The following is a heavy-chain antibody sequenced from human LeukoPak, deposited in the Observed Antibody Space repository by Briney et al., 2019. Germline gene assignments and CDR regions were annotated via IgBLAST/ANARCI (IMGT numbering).Heavy chain of an antibody. Sequence: SGGSLRLSCAASGFTFSSYGMHWVRQAPGKGLEGVAVIWYDGSNKYYADSVKGRFTISRDNSKNTLYLQMNSLRAEDTAVYYCAKDRYGDYFDYWGQGTLVTVSS. CDR1: GFTFSSYG. CDR3: AKDRYGDYFDY. J-gene: IGHJ4*02. V-gene: IGHV3-33*06. D-gene: IGHD3-10*01. CDR2: IWYDGSNK.